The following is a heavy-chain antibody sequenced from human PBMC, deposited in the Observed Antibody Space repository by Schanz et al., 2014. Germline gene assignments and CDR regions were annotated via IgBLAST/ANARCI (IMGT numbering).Heavy chain of an antibody. CDR2: ISRDGTTS. V-gene: IGHV3-11*01. J-gene: IGHJ3*02. CDR1: GFIFNDYY. D-gene: IGHD7-27*01. CDR3: ARENLNWEAFDI. Sequence: QVQLVESGGRLVKPGGSLRLSCAASGFIFNDYYMNWIRQAPGKGLEWLPYISRDGTTSYYADSVKGRFTISRDNAKNSLYLEMTSLRGEDTAVYYCARENLNWEAFDIWGQGTVVTVSS.